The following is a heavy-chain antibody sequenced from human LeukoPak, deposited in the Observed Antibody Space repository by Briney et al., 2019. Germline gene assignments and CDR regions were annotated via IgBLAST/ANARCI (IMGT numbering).Heavy chain of an antibody. V-gene: IGHV4-34*01. CDR2: INHSGST. CDR1: GGSFSGYY. D-gene: IGHD2-15*01. Sequence: SETLSLTCAVYGGSFSGYYWSWIRQPPGKGLEWIGEINHSGSTNYNPSLKSRVTISVDTPKNQFSLKLSSVTAADTAVYYCARGGHCSGGSCYRGSDPWGQGTLVTVSS. CDR3: ARGGHCSGGSCYRGSDP. J-gene: IGHJ5*02.